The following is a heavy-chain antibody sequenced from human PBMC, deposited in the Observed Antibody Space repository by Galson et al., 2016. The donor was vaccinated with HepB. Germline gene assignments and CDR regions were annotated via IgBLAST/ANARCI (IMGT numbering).Heavy chain of an antibody. D-gene: IGHD1-1*01. CDR2: ISHSGNTR. Sequence: SLRLSCAASGFSFNNFYMSWIRQPPGKALEWISYISHSGNTREYADSVKGRFTVSRDNNNNSVYLQLNSLRAEDTALYYCARDVNNWTGDRRLFDLWGQGTLVAVSS. V-gene: IGHV3-11*01. J-gene: IGHJ4*02. CDR1: GFSFNNFY. CDR3: ARDVNNWTGDRRLFDL.